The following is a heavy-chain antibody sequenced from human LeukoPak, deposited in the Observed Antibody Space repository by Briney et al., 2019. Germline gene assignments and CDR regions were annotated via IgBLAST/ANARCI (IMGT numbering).Heavy chain of an antibody. J-gene: IGHJ4*02. CDR3: AREDLSSDYDSCGYRSQGFDY. CDR1: GFTFSSYA. V-gene: IGHV3-30-3*01. D-gene: IGHD3-22*01. Sequence: GGSLRLSCAASGFTFSSYAMHWVRQAPGKGLEWVAVISYDGSNKYYADSVKGRFTISRDNSKNTLYLQMNSLRAEDTAVYYCAREDLSSDYDSCGYRSQGFDYWGQGTLVTVSS. CDR2: ISYDGSNK.